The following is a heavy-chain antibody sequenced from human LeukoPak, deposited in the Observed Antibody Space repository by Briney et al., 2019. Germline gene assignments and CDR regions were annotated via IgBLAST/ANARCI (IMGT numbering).Heavy chain of an antibody. J-gene: IGHJ4*02. CDR3: ARGAAVAGTGYFEY. V-gene: IGHV4-39*07. D-gene: IGHD6-19*01. CDR2: IHFSGRT. CDR1: GASISSSPYY. Sequence: PSETLSLTCTVSGASISSSPYYWAWIRQPPGKGLEWIGSIHFSGRTYSNPSLKSRVTISVDTSKNQFSLNVSSVTAADTAVYYCARGAAVAGTGYFEYWGQGTLVTVSS.